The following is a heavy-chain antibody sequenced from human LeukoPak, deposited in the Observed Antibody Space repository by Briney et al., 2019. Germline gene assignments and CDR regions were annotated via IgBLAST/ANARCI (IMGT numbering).Heavy chain of an antibody. J-gene: IGHJ4*02. CDR2: MKEDGSEK. Sequence: GGSLRLSCAASGLTFSDYWMNWVRQAPGKGPEWVANMKEDGSEKYCVDCVKGRFTISRDNAKNSLYLQMNSLRVEDTAVYYCARGPNYGSRSDYFDYWGQGTLVTVSS. CDR1: GLTFSDYW. CDR3: ARGPNYGSRSDYFDY. V-gene: IGHV3-7*03. D-gene: IGHD3-10*01.